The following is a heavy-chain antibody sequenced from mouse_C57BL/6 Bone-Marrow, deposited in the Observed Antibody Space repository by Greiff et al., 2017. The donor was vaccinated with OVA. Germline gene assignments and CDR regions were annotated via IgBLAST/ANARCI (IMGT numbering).Heavy chain of an antibody. D-gene: IGHD1-1*01. CDR1: GYTFTDYY. V-gene: IGHV1-76*01. J-gene: IGHJ1*03. Sequence: VQLQQSGAELVRPGASVKLSCKASGYTFTDYYINWVKQRPGQGLEWIARIYPGSGNTYYNEKFKGKATLTAEKSSSTAYMQLSSLTSEDSAVYFCARSRYYGSRYFDVWGTGTTVTVSS. CDR3: ARSRYYGSRYFDV. CDR2: IYPGSGNT.